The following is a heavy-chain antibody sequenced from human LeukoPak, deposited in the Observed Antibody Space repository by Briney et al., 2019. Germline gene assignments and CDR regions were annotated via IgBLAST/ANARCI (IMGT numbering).Heavy chain of an antibody. Sequence: PGESLKISCKGSGYSFANNWIAWVRQMPGKGLEWMGIIHPGDSDTRYRPSFQGQVTISADRSISTAYLQWSSLKASDTAIYYCARYSNLISGAGWIDYWGQGTLVTVSS. CDR2: IHPGDSDT. V-gene: IGHV5-51*01. D-gene: IGHD6-13*01. CDR1: GYSFANNW. J-gene: IGHJ4*02. CDR3: ARYSNLISGAGWIDY.